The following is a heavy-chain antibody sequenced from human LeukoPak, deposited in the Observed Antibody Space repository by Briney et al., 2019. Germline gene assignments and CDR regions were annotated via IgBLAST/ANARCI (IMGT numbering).Heavy chain of an antibody. D-gene: IGHD3-22*01. CDR3: VREYYYNSSGYRALRY. J-gene: IGHJ4*02. V-gene: IGHV3-7*01. CDR1: GFTFSNFW. CDR2: IKEDGSED. Sequence: PGGSLRFSCAASGFTFSNFWMSWVRQAPGKGLEWVANIKEDGSEDHFVDSVKGRFTISRDNAKNSLYLQMSSLRAEDTAVYYCVREYYYNSSGYRALRYWGQGTLVTVSS.